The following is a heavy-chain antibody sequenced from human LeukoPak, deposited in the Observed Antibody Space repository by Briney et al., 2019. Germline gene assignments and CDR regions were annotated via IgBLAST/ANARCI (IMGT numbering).Heavy chain of an antibody. D-gene: IGHD3-16*01. Sequence: GGSLRLSCAGSEFTFHTYLMSWVRQAPGKGLEWVSSISGSGATTDYADSVKGRFTISRDNVNKTLYLEMSSLRAEDTAVYFCAKDPRAMGPHFFDDWGQGALVTVSS. CDR2: ISGSGATT. J-gene: IGHJ4*02. CDR1: EFTFHTYL. CDR3: AKDPRAMGPHFFDD. V-gene: IGHV3-23*01.